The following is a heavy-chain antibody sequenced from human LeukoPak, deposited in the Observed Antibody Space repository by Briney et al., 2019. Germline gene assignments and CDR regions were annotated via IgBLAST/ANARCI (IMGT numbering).Heavy chain of an antibody. J-gene: IGHJ4*02. Sequence: SETLSLTCTASGGSISSGSYYWSWIRQPAGKGLEWIGRIYTSGSTNYNPSLKSRVTISVDTSKNQFSLKLSSVTAADTAVYYCARDKRYYDSSGYLGVSGYFDYWGQGTLVTVSS. V-gene: IGHV4-61*02. CDR3: ARDKRYYDSSGYLGVSGYFDY. CDR1: GGSISSGSYY. CDR2: IYTSGST. D-gene: IGHD3-22*01.